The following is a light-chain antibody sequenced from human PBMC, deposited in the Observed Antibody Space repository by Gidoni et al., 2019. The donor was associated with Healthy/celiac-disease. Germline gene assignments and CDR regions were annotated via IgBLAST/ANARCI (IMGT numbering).Light chain of an antibody. V-gene: IGKV3-11*01. J-gene: IGKJ1*01. CDR1: QSVSSY. Sequence: EIVLTQSPATLSLSPGESATLSCRASQSVSSYLAWYQQEPGQAPRLLIYDASNRATAIPARFSGSGSGTDFTLTISSLEPEDFAVYYCQQRSNWPPVWTFGQGTKVEIK. CDR2: DAS. CDR3: QQRSNWPPVWT.